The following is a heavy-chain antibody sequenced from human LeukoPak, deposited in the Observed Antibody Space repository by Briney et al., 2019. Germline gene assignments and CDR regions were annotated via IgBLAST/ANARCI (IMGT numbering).Heavy chain of an antibody. CDR1: GGSFSEYY. Sequence: SETLSLTCAVYGGSFSEYYWSWIYQPPGKGLEWIGEINHSGSTNYNPSLKSRVTISVDTSKKQFSLKLSSVTAADTAVYYCAISTPGGNGDYWGQGTLDTVSS. D-gene: IGHD4-23*01. V-gene: IGHV4-34*01. CDR2: INHSGST. J-gene: IGHJ4*02. CDR3: AISTPGGNGDY.